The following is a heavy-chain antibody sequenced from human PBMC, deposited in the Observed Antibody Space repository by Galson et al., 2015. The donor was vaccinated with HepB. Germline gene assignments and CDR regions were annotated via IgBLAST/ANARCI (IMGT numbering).Heavy chain of an antibody. CDR3: AKDVEQWLPANAFDI. V-gene: IGHV3-9*01. D-gene: IGHD6-19*01. Sequence: SLRLSCAASGFTFDDYAMHWVRQAPGKGLEWVSGISWNSGSIGYADSVKGRFTISRDNAKNSLYLQMNSLRAEDTALYYCAKDVEQWLPANAFDIWGQGTMVTVSS. CDR2: ISWNSGSI. CDR1: GFTFDDYA. J-gene: IGHJ3*02.